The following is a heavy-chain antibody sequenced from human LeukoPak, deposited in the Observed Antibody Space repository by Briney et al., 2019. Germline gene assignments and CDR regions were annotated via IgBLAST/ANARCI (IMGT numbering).Heavy chain of an antibody. CDR2: IYPGDSDT. D-gene: IGHD3-22*01. CDR3: ARRDSGYYPNYFDY. Sequence: GESLKISCKGFGYSFTSYWIGWVRQVPGKGLEWMGIIYPGDSDTSQGQVTISADKSISTAYLQWSSLKASDTAMYYCARRDSGYYPNYFDYWGQGTLVTVSS. CDR1: GYSFTSYW. J-gene: IGHJ4*02. V-gene: IGHV5-51*01.